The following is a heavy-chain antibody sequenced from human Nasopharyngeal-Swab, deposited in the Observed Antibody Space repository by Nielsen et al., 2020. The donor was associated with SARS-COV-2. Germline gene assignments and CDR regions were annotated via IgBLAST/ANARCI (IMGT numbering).Heavy chain of an antibody. V-gene: IGHV1-69*06. CDR3: ARVGAFRGNYGDYEVY. CDR1: GGTFSSYA. CDR2: IIPIFGTA. J-gene: IGHJ4*02. D-gene: IGHD4-17*01. Sequence: SVKVSCKASGGTFSSYAISWVRQAPGQGLGWMGGIIPIFGTANYAQKFQGRVTITADKSTSTAYMELSSLRSEDTAVYYCARVGAFRGNYGDYEVYWGQGTLVTVSS.